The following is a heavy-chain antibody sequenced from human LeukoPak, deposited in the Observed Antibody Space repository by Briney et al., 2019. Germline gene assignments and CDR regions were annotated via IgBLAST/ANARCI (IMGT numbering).Heavy chain of an antibody. CDR3: ARDPYDSSGYYFDY. CDR2: IRYDGSNK. D-gene: IGHD3-22*01. J-gene: IGHJ4*02. V-gene: IGHV3-30*02. CDR1: GFTFSSYG. Sequence: GGSLRLSCAASGFTFSSYGMHWVRQAPGKGLEWVAFIRYDGSNKYYADSVKGRFTISRDNAKNSLYLQMNSLRAEDTAVYYCARDPYDSSGYYFDYWGQGTLVTVSS.